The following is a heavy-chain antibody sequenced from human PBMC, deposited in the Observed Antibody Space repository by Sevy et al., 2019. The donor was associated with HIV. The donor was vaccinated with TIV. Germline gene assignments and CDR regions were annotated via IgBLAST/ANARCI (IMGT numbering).Heavy chain of an antibody. V-gene: IGHV3-30-3*01. CDR1: GFTFSNYD. Sequence: GGSLRLSCAASGFTFSNYDMHWVRQAPGKGLEWVAVISHDGNYKNVADSVKVRFTISRDDFKNTLYLQMSSLRPEDTAVYFCARLFSCGGDCYYLDYWGQGALVTVSS. D-gene: IGHD2-21*02. J-gene: IGHJ4*02. CDR2: ISHDGNYK. CDR3: ARLFSCGGDCYYLDY.